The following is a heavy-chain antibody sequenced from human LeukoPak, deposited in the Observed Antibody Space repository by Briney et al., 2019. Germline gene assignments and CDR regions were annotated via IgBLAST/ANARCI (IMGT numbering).Heavy chain of an antibody. J-gene: IGHJ4*02. Sequence: GGSLRLSCAASGFTFDDYAMHWVRQAPGKGLEWVSGISWNSGIIGYADSVKGRFTISRDNAKNSLYLQMNSLRAEDTALYYCAKEVGSGYTYYFDYWGQGTLVTVSS. CDR1: GFTFDDYA. CDR3: AKEVGSGYTYYFDY. CDR2: ISWNSGII. V-gene: IGHV3-9*01. D-gene: IGHD3-22*01.